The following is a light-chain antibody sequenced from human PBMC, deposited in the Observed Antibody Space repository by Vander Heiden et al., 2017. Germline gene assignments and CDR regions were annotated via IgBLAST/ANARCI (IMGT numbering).Light chain of an antibody. V-gene: IGKV3-15*01. CDR3: QQYNNWPPYT. Sequence: EIGMTQSPATLSVSPGERATLSCRARQSVSSNLAWYRQKPGQAPRLLIYGASTRATGIPAKFSGSGSGTEFTLTISSLQSEDFAVYYCQQYNNWPPYTFGQGTKLEIK. CDR1: QSVSSN. CDR2: GAS. J-gene: IGKJ2*01.